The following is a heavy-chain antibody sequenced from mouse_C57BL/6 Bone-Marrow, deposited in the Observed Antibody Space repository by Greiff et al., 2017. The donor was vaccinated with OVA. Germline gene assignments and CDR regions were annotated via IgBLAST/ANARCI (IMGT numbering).Heavy chain of an antibody. CDR2: IDPSDSET. CDR1: GYTFTSYW. D-gene: IGHD2-1*01. J-gene: IGHJ3*01. CDR3: IYGSYSAWFAY. V-gene: IGHV1-52*01. Sequence: VQLQQPGAELVRPGSSVKLSCKASGYTFTSYWMHWVKQRPIQGLEWIGNIDPSDSETHYNQKFKDKATLTVDKSSSTSYMQLSSLTSEDSAVYYCIYGSYSAWFAYWGQGTLVTVSA.